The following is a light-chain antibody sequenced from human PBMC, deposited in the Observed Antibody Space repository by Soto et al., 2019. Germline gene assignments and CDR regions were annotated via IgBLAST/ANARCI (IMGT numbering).Light chain of an antibody. J-gene: IGKJ1*01. V-gene: IGKV3-20*01. CDR2: GAF. CDR3: QQYASSPRT. CDR1: QSVSSNH. Sequence: EIVLTQSPGTLSLSPGERDTLSCRASQSVSSNHLAWYQQKPGQAPRLLIYGAFNRATGIPDRFSGSGSGTDFTLTISGLEPEDFVVYYCQQYASSPRTFGQGTKVEV.